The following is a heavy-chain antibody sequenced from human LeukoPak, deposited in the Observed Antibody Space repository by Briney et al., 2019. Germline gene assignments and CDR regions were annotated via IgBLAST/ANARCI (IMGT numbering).Heavy chain of an antibody. Sequence: GASVKVSCKASGYTFTGYYMHWVRQAPGQGLEWMGWINPNSGGTNYAQKLQGRVTMTRDTSISTAYMELSRLRSDDTAVYYCATLYGDYEVLYYWGQRTLVTVSS. D-gene: IGHD4-17*01. CDR2: INPNSGGT. CDR1: GYTFTGYY. CDR3: ATLYGDYEVLYY. J-gene: IGHJ4*02. V-gene: IGHV1-2*02.